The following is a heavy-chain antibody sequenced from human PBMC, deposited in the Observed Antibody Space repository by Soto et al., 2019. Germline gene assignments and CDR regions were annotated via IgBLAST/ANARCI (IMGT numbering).Heavy chain of an antibody. Sequence: SETLSLTCTVPGGSITTYYWSWILQPPGKGLEWIGYIYHSGSTNYNPSLKSRVTISVDTSKNQFSLKLSSVTAADTAVYYCARALGVVVPYFDYWGQGTLVTVSS. J-gene: IGHJ4*02. D-gene: IGHD2-2*01. V-gene: IGHV4-59*01. CDR2: IYHSGST. CDR3: ARALGVVVPYFDY. CDR1: GGSITTYY.